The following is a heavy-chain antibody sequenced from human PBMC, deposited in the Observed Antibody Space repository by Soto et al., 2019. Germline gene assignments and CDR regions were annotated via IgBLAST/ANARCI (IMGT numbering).Heavy chain of an antibody. D-gene: IGHD7-27*01. CDR2: IYSSGST. J-gene: IGHJ6*02. CDR1: GGSISASPYY. V-gene: IGHV4-39*01. Sequence: PSETLSLTCTVSGGSISASPYYWGWIRQPPGTGLEWIGSIYSSGSTYYNPSLKSRVTISVDTSKNQFSLKLTSVAAADTAVYYCARQSLTAYSMDVWGQGTTVTAP. CDR3: ARQSLTAYSMDV.